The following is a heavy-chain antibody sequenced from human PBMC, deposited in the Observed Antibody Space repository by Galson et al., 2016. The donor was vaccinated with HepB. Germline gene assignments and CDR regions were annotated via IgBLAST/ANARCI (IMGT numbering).Heavy chain of an antibody. CDR2: ISTNGGST. V-gene: IGHV3-23*01. CDR3: AKGTTGLGDN. J-gene: IGHJ4*02. Sequence: SLRLSCAASGFAFSAYGMTWVRQAPREGLEWVAAISTNGGSTDYADSVRGRFTISRDNSKNMLYLQMNSLRAEDSALYYCAKGTTGLGDNWGQGILVTVSS. D-gene: IGHD4-11*01. CDR1: GFAFSAYG.